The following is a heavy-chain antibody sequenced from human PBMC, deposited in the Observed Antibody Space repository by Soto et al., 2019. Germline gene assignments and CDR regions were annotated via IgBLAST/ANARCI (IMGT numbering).Heavy chain of an antibody. Sequence: QVQLVQSGAEVKKPGASVKVSCKASGYTFTSYGVSWVRQAPGQGLEWMGWISPYNGNTEYAQKLQGRVTMGTDTSTSTAYMELRSLRSYDTAVYYCARDNHDPTRYSGTYYVWFDPWGQGTLVTVSS. V-gene: IGHV1-18*01. CDR2: ISPYNGNT. D-gene: IGHD1-26*01. J-gene: IGHJ5*02. CDR3: ARDNHDPTRYSGTYYVWFDP. CDR1: GYTFTSYG.